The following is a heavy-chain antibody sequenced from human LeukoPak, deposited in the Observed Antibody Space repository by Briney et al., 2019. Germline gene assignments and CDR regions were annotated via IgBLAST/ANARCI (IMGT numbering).Heavy chain of an antibody. CDR3: ARALAAAGTDY. CDR2: ISSSSSYI. V-gene: IGHV3-21*01. CDR1: GFTFSSYS. Sequence: GGSLRLLCAASGFTFSSYSMNWVRQAPGKGLEWVSSISSSSSYIYYADSVKGRFTISRDNAKNSLYLQMNSLRAEDTAVYYCARALAAAGTDYWGQGTLVTVSS. J-gene: IGHJ4*02. D-gene: IGHD6-13*01.